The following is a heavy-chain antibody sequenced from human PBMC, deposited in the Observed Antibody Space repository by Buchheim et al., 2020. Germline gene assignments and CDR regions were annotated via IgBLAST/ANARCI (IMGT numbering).Heavy chain of an antibody. D-gene: IGHD5-24*01. CDR3: ARFFRDGFGAY. V-gene: IGHV4-34*02. CDR2: ISHGGST. Sequence: QVRLQQWGAGLLKPSETLSLTCAVYGGSFSVYYWTWIRQPPGKGLEWIGEISHGGSTNYNPSLKSRVAISLEASENQFSLRLTSVTAADTAVYYCARFFRDGFGAYWGQGT. J-gene: IGHJ4*02. CDR1: GGSFSVYY.